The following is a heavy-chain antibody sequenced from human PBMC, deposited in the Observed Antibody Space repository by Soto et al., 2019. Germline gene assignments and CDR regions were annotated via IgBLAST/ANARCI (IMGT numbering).Heavy chain of an antibody. CDR2: IYYSGST. V-gene: IGHV4-59*08. D-gene: IGHD2-2*01. CDR3: ARRYRSCFDV. CDR1: GGSISSYY. Sequence: PSETLSLTCTVSGGSISSYYWSWIRQPPGKGLEWIGYIYYSGSTNYNPSLKSRVTISVDTSKNQFSLKLSSVTAADTAVYYCARRYRSCFDVWGKGTLVTVSS. J-gene: IGHJ4*02.